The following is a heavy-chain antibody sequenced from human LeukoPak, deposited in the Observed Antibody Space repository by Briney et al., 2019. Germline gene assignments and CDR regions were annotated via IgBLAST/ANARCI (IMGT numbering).Heavy chain of an antibody. Sequence: SETLSLTCTVSGGSISSSSYYWGWIRQPPGKGLEWIGSIYYSGSTDYNPSLKSRVSMSVDTSKKQFSLKLSSVTAADTAVYYCASVTAYYDSSGYYHNWFDPWGQGTLVTVSS. V-gene: IGHV4-39*07. D-gene: IGHD3-22*01. CDR2: IYYSGST. CDR3: ASVTAYYDSSGYYHNWFDP. CDR1: GGSISSSSYY. J-gene: IGHJ5*02.